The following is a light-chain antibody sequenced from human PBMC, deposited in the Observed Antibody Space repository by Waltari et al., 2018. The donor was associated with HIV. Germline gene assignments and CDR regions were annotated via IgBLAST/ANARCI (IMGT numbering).Light chain of an antibody. Sequence: DIVMTQSPLSLSVAPGEPASISCRSSQSLLHSNGYNYLDWYLQKSGQSTQLLIYLGSNRVSGVPDRFSGSGSGADFTLKISRVEAEDVGVYYCMQAPERTFGQGTKVEIK. CDR2: LGS. V-gene: IGKV2-28*01. CDR1: QSLLHSNGYNY. J-gene: IGKJ1*01. CDR3: MQAPERT.